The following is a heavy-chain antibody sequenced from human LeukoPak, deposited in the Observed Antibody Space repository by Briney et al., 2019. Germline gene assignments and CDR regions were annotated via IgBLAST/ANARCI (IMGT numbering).Heavy chain of an antibody. CDR3: ARNPTGYPNWFDA. D-gene: IGHD6-25*01. CDR1: GGYISGFS. J-gene: IGHJ5*02. Sequence: SETLSLTCTLSGGYISGFSWAWVRQSPGKDLEWIATLHSNGNTYSNPSLKSRVTMSVDTSKNQFSLNLRSVTATDTAVYYCARNPTGYPNWFDARGQRTLVTVSS. CDR2: LHSNGNT. V-gene: IGHV4-59*04.